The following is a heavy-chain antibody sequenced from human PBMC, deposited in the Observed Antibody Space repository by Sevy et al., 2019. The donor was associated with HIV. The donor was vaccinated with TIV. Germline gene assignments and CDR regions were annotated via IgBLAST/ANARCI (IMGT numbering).Heavy chain of an antibody. CDR3: AFERLASDVAEYVQN. Sequence: GGSLRLSCAASGFTFNRYSMHWVRQAPGKGLEWVATISFDATNKHYPDSVKGRFTISRDNFQNSLFLQMDSLRPEDTAVYYCAFERLASDVAEYVQNWGQGTLVTVSS. CDR1: GFTFNRYS. V-gene: IGHV3-30-3*01. CDR2: ISFDATNK. D-gene: IGHD1-1*01. J-gene: IGHJ1*01.